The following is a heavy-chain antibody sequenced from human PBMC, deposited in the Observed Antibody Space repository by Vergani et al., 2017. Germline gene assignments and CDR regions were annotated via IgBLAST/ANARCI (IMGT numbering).Heavy chain of an antibody. CDR3: ARGLSGVVPPSYYMDV. CDR2: INPNSGGT. Sequence: QVQLVQSGAEVMKPGASVKVSCKASGYTFTGYYMHWVRQPPGQGLEWMGWINPNSGGTNYAQKFQGRVTMTRDTSISTAYMELSRLRSDDTPVYYCARGLSGVVPPSYYMDVWGKGTTVTVSS. D-gene: IGHD3-3*01. J-gene: IGHJ6*03. V-gene: IGHV1-2*02. CDR1: GYTFTGYY.